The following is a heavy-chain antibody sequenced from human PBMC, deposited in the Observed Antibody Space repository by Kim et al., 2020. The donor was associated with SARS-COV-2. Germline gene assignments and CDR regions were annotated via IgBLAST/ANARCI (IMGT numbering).Heavy chain of an antibody. Sequence: SQTLSLSCAISGDSVSSNSAAWNWIRQSPSRGLEWLGRTYYRSKWYNDYAVSVKSRITINPDTSKNQFSLQLNSVTPEDTAVYYCARDTLWFGELFPYYYYYYRMDVWGQGTTVTVSS. CDR1: GDSVSSNSAA. CDR2: TYYRSKWYN. D-gene: IGHD3-10*01. J-gene: IGHJ6*02. CDR3: ARDTLWFGELFPYYYYYYRMDV. V-gene: IGHV6-1*01.